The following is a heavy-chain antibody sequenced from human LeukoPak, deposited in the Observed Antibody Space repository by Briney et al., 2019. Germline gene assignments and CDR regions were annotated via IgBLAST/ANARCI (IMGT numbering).Heavy chain of an antibody. CDR3: ARGYCSSTSCYGERDAFDI. Sequence: ASVKVSCKASGYTFTSYGITWVRQAPGQGLEWMGWISAYNGNADYAQKLQGRVTMTTDTSTNTAYMELRSLRSDDTAVYYCARGYCSSTSCYGERDAFDIWGQGTMVTVSS. V-gene: IGHV1-18*01. J-gene: IGHJ3*02. CDR2: ISAYNGNA. CDR1: GYTFTSYG. D-gene: IGHD2-2*01.